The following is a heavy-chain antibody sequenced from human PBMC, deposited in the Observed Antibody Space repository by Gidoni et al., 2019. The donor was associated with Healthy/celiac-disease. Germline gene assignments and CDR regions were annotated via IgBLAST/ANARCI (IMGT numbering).Heavy chain of an antibody. D-gene: IGHD6-19*01. J-gene: IGHJ5*02. V-gene: IGHV3-9*01. CDR3: AKHSSGWYRGGNWFDP. Sequence: EVQLVESGGGLVQPGRSLRLSCAASGFTFDAYAIHWVRQAPGKGLEWVSGISWNSGSIGYADSVKGRFTISRDNAKNSLYLQMNSLRAEDTALYYCAKHSSGWYRGGNWFDPWGQGTLVTVSS. CDR2: ISWNSGSI. CDR1: GFTFDAYA.